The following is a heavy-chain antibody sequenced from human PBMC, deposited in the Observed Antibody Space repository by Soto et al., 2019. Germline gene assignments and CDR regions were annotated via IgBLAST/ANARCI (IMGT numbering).Heavy chain of an antibody. Sequence: ASVKVSCKASGYTFISYAMHWVRQAPGQGLEWMGIINPSGGSTNYAQKFQGRVTMTRDTSTSTVYMELSSLRSEDTAVYYCARVGVTTSAFDIWGQGTMVTVSS. V-gene: IGHV1-46*01. J-gene: IGHJ3*02. D-gene: IGHD3-10*01. CDR2: INPSGGST. CDR1: GYTFISYA. CDR3: ARVGVTTSAFDI.